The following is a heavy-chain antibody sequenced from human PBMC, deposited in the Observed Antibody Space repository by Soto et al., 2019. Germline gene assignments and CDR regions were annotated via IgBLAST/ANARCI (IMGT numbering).Heavy chain of an antibody. CDR3: ARARLRAVYAFDI. V-gene: IGHV4-31*03. D-gene: IGHD5-12*01. J-gene: IGHJ3*02. Sequence: SETLSLTCTVSGGSVSSGAYYWTWIRQRPGKGLEWIGYIYYSGSTYYRPSLKSRLSISLDTSKNQFSLRLSSVNAADTAMYYCARARLRAVYAFDIWGQGTMVT. CDR1: GGSVSSGAYY. CDR2: IYYSGST.